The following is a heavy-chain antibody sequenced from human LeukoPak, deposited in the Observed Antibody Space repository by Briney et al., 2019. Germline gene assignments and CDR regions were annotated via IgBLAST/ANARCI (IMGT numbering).Heavy chain of an antibody. J-gene: IGHJ6*02. CDR3: ARDPYSGYDRSLDV. CDR2: INGDGSST. CDR1: GFTFSSYW. D-gene: IGHD5-12*01. V-gene: IGHV3-74*01. Sequence: SGGSLRLSCAASGFTFSSYWMHWVRQAPGKGLVWVSRINGDGSSTNYADSVRGRFTISRDNAKNTLYLQMNSLRAEDTAVFYCARDPYSGYDRSLDVWDQGTTVTVSS.